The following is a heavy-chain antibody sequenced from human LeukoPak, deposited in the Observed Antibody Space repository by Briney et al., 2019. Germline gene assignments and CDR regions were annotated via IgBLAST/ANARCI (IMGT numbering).Heavy chain of an antibody. V-gene: IGHV4-4*02. J-gene: IGHJ5*02. CDR3: ARGVPAAGTVWFDP. Sequence: SETLSLTCAVSGGSISSSNWWSWVRQPPGKGLEWIGEIYHSGSTNYNPSLKSRVTISVDTSKNQFSLKLSSVTAADTAVYFCARGVPAAGTVWFDPWGQGTLVTVSS. CDR1: GGSISSSNW. D-gene: IGHD6-13*01. CDR2: IYHSGST.